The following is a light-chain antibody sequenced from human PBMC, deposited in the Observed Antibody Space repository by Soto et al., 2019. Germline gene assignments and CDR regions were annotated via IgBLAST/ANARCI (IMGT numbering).Light chain of an antibody. Sequence: DLQMTQSPSSLSASVGDRVTITCRASQSISYFLNWYQKKPGKAPELLIYAASSLHSGVPSRFSGSGAGTNFTLTSSSLQTEDFANYSYQPSYTTPYTFGQGTKLEIK. V-gene: IGKV1-39*01. CDR2: AAS. CDR1: QSISYF. J-gene: IGKJ2*01. CDR3: QPSYTTPYT.